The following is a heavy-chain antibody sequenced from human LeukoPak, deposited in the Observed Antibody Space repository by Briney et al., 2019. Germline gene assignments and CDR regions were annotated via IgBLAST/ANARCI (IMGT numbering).Heavy chain of an antibody. V-gene: IGHV4-61*02. J-gene: IGHJ6*03. CDR3: ARDALTYYYGSGSYSYYYYYMDV. CDR1: GGSISSGSYY. CDR2: IQTTGIT. Sequence: SETLSLTCTVSGGSISSGSYYWSWIRQPAGKGLEWIGRIQTTGITDYNPSLESRVTISVDTSKNQFSLKLSSVTAADTAVYYCARDALTYYYGSGSYSYYYYYMDVWGKGATVTISS. D-gene: IGHD3-10*01.